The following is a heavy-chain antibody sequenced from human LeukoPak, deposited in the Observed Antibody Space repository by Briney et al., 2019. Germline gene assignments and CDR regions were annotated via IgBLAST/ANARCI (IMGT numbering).Heavy chain of an antibody. V-gene: IGHV3-21*01. CDR2: ISSSSSYI. CDR3: AREGIVVVPAAKNYMDV. CDR1: GFTFSSYS. D-gene: IGHD2-2*01. Sequence: PGGSLRLSCAASGFTFSSYSMNWVRQAPGKGLEWVSSISSSSSYIYYADSVKGRFTISRDNAKNSLYLQMNSLRAEDTAVYYCAREGIVVVPAAKNYMDVWGKGTTVTVSS. J-gene: IGHJ6*03.